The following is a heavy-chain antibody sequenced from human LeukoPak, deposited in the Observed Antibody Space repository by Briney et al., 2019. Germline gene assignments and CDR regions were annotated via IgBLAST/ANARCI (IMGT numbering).Heavy chain of an antibody. Sequence: SETLSLTCTVPGGSISSYYWSWIRQPAGKGLEWIGRIYTSGSTNYNPSLKSRVTMSVDTSKNQFSLKLSSVTAADTAVYYCARDPGYSSGWYFSYYYYGMDVWGQGTTVTVSS. CDR2: IYTSGST. CDR1: GGSISSYY. V-gene: IGHV4-4*07. D-gene: IGHD6-19*01. CDR3: ARDPGYSSGWYFSYYYYGMDV. J-gene: IGHJ6*02.